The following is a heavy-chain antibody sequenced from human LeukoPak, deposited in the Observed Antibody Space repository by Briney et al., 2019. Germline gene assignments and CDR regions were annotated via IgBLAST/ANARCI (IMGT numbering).Heavy chain of an antibody. CDR1: GYTFTGYY. CDR3: ARDGYYDSPRDLEEPDY. D-gene: IGHD3-22*01. Sequence: GASVKVSCKASGYTFTGYYMHWVRQAPGQGLEWMGWINPNSGGTNYAQKFQGRVTMTRDTSISTAYMELSRLRSDDTAVYYCARDGYYDSPRDLEEPDYWGQGTLVTVSS. J-gene: IGHJ4*02. V-gene: IGHV1-2*02. CDR2: INPNSGGT.